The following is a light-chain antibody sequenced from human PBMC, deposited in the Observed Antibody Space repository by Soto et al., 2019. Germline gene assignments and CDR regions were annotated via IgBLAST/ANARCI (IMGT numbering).Light chain of an antibody. CDR3: LQDYNYPLT. CDR1: QSISFY. CDR2: DAS. V-gene: IGKV1-33*01. J-gene: IGKJ4*01. Sequence: DIQMTQSPSSLSASVGDRVTITCRASQSISFYLNWYQQKPGNAPKVLIYDASNLETGVPSRFSGSGSGTDFTLTISSLQPEDFATYYCLQDYNYPLTFGGGTKVDIK.